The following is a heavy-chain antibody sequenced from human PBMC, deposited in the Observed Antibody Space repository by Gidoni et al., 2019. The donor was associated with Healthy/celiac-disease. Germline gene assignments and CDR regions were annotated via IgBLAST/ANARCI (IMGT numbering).Heavy chain of an antibody. D-gene: IGHD6-19*01. Sequence: QSQLVQSGAVVKKPGSSVKVSCKASGGSFSSYAISWVRQAPGQGLEWMGGIIPIFGTANYAQKFQGRVTITADKSTSTAYMELSSLRSENTAVYYCASQGGWGLGYYYYYMDVWGKGTTVTVSS. J-gene: IGHJ6*03. V-gene: IGHV1-69*06. CDR3: ASQGGWGLGYYYYYMDV. CDR2: IIPIFGTA. CDR1: GGSFSSYA.